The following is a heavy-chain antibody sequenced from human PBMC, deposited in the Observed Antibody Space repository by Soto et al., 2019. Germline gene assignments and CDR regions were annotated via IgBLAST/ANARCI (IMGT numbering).Heavy chain of an antibody. CDR2: ISYDGSNK. Sequence: QVQLVESGGGVVQPGRSLRLSCAASGFTFSSYGMHWVRQAPGKGLEWVAVISYDGSNKYYADSVKGRFTISRDNSKNSLYLQMNSPRAEDTAVYYCAKGEGVSGSYYGMDVWGQGTTVTVSS. V-gene: IGHV3-30*18. J-gene: IGHJ6*02. D-gene: IGHD1-26*01. CDR3: AKGEGVSGSYYGMDV. CDR1: GFTFSSYG.